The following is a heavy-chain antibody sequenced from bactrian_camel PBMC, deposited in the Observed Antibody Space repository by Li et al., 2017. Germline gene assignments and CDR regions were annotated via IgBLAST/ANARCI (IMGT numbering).Heavy chain of an antibody. D-gene: IGHD7*01. CDR3: ATLISWWHPAYKY. CDR1: GYTVNNKC. J-gene: IGHJ4*01. Sequence: VQLVESGGGSVEVGGSLRLSCAASGYTVNNKCLAWFRQAPGKEREEVAAILTTSGFSTSYARSVKGRFTISRDNAKNTLYLQMSSLKSEDTVLYYCATLISWWHPAYKYWGQGTQVTVS. V-gene: IGHV3S54*01. CDR2: ILTTSGFST.